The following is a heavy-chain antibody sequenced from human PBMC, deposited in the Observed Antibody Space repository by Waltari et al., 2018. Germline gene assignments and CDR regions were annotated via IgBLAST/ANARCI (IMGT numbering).Heavy chain of an antibody. J-gene: IGHJ4*02. Sequence: GSLSGLYWSWIRLSPGKGLEWIGFIYTTGGTNYNPAFKNRVTMSADTSRGQFSLRLTSLSASDTATYYCARGPSIKWELPGFFDTWGQGILVTVSS. CDR2: IYTTGGT. V-gene: IGHV4-4*09. CDR1: GSLSGLY. CDR3: ARGPSIKWELPGFFDT. D-gene: IGHD1-26*01.